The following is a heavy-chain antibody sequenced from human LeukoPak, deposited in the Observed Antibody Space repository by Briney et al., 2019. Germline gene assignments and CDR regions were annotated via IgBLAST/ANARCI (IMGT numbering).Heavy chain of an antibody. CDR2: INSDGSTT. D-gene: IGHD5-24*01. J-gene: IGHJ4*02. CDR3: AKSGYNRFDY. V-gene: IGHV3-74*01. Sequence: GGSLRLSCAASGFTFSSYWMHWVRQAPGKGLVWVSLINSDGSTTSYADSVKGRFTISRDNSKNTLYLQMNSLRADDTAVYYCAKSGYNRFDYWGQGTLVTVSS. CDR1: GFTFSSYW.